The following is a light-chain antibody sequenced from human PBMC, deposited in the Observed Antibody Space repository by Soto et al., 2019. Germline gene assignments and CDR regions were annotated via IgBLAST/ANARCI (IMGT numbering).Light chain of an antibody. Sequence: EIVLTQSPGTLSLSPGERATLSCRASQNINSRYLAWYQQKPGQAPRLLIYGTSSRPTALPDRFSGSGSGTDSTLTISRLEPEDFAVYYCQQLGSSPGFTFGPGTKVDIK. CDR2: GTS. CDR3: QQLGSSPGFT. V-gene: IGKV3-20*01. J-gene: IGKJ3*01. CDR1: QNINSRY.